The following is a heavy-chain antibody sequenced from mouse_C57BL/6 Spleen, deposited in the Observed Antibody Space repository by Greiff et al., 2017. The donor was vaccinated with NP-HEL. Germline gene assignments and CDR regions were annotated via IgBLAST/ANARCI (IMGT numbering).Heavy chain of an antibody. CDR3: ARPYYSNYLDY. V-gene: IGHV1-20*01. Sequence: VQLKESGPELVKPGDSVKISCKASGYSFTGYFMNWVMQSHGKSLEWIGRINPYNGDTFYNQKFKGKATLTVDKSSSTAHMELRSLTSEDSAVYYCARPYYSNYLDYWGQGTSVTVSS. CDR1: GYSFTGYF. J-gene: IGHJ4*01. CDR2: INPYNGDT. D-gene: IGHD2-5*01.